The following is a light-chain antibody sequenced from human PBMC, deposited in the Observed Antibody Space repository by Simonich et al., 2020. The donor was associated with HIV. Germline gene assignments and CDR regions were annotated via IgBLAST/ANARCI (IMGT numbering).Light chain of an antibody. V-gene: IGLV2-14*01. Sequence: QSALTQPASVSGSPGQSITISCPGTSSDVGGYNYVSWYQQHPGKAPKLRIYEVRKRPSGVSNRFSGSKSGNTASLTISGLQAEDEADYYCSSYTSSSTWVFGGGTKLTVL. CDR1: SSDVGGYNY. J-gene: IGLJ3*02. CDR2: EVR. CDR3: SSYTSSSTWV.